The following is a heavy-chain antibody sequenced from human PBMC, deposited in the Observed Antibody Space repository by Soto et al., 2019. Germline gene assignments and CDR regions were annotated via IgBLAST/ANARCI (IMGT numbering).Heavy chain of an antibody. Sequence: GASVKVSCKASGYTFTSYGITWVRQAPGQGLEWMGWISAYNGNTNYAQKLQGRVTMTTDTSTSTAYMGLRSLRSDDTAVYYCTRNREIAAAVTVDYWGQGTLVTVSS. D-gene: IGHD6-13*01. CDR1: GYTFTSYG. V-gene: IGHV1-18*01. CDR3: TRNREIAAAVTVDY. J-gene: IGHJ4*02. CDR2: ISAYNGNT.